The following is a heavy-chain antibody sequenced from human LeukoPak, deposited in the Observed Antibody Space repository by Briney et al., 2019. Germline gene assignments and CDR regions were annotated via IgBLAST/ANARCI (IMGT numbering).Heavy chain of an antibody. J-gene: IGHJ4*02. Sequence: GGSLRLSCAASQFTFNNNAMSWVRQAPGKGLEWVSGLSGDSSSIYYAASVKGRFTISRDNSKNTLYLQMNSLRAEDTAVYYCARGNWNYPFDYWGQGTLVTVSS. CDR2: LSGDSSSI. CDR1: QFTFNNNA. CDR3: ARGNWNYPFDY. V-gene: IGHV3-23*01. D-gene: IGHD1-7*01.